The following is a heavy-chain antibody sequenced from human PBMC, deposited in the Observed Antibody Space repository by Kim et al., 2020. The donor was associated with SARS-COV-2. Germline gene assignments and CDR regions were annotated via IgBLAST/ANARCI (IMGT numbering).Heavy chain of an antibody. V-gene: IGHV4-31*03. D-gene: IGHD3-22*01. CDR3: ARSPITMIVVVNPFDI. Sequence: SETLSLTCTVSGGSISSGGYYWSWIRQHPGKGLEWIGYIYYSGSTYYNPSLKSRVTISVDTSKNQFSLKLSSVTAADTAVYYCARSPITMIVVVNPFDIWGQGTMVTVSS. CDR2: IYYSGST. CDR1: GGSISSGGYY. J-gene: IGHJ3*02.